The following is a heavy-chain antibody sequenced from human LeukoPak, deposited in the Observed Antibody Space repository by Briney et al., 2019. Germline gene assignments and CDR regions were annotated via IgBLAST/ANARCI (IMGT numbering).Heavy chain of an antibody. D-gene: IGHD1-26*01. CDR2: VNESGGT. CDR3: ARGQGATVPQVGKNWFDP. V-gene: IGHV4-34*04. J-gene: IGHJ5*02. CDR1: IDSFSNYH. Sequence: SETLSLTCAVYIDSFSNYHWNWIRQTPAKGMEWIGEVNESGGTNISPSLRSRAILSVDTSKNQFSLKLISVTVADTAIYYCARGQGATVPQVGKNWFDPWGQGTLVTVSS.